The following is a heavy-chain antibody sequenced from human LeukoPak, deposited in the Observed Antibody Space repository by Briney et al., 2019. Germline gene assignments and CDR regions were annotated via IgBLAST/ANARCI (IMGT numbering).Heavy chain of an antibody. V-gene: IGHV1-18*01. Sequence: ASVKVSCKASGYTFTSYGISWVRQAPGQGLEWMGWISAYNGNTNYAQKLQGRVTMTTDTSMNTAYMELRSLRSDDTAVYYCARDYSGTYFDFWGQGTLVTVSS. CDR1: GYTFTSYG. CDR2: ISAYNGNT. D-gene: IGHD1-26*01. J-gene: IGHJ4*02. CDR3: ARDYSGTYFDF.